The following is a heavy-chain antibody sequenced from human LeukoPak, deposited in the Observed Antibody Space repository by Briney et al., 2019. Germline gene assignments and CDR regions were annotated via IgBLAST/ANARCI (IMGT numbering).Heavy chain of an antibody. CDR2: INHSGST. CDR1: GGSFSGYY. J-gene: IGHJ4*02. V-gene: IGHV4-34*01. CDR3: ARRKFARFLEWFRLDY. D-gene: IGHD3-3*01. Sequence: PSETLSLTCAVYGGSFSGYYWSWIRQPPGKGLEWIGEINHSGSTNYNPSLKSRVTISVDTSKNQFSLKLSSVTAADTAVYYCARRKFARFLEWFRLDYWGQGTLVTVSS.